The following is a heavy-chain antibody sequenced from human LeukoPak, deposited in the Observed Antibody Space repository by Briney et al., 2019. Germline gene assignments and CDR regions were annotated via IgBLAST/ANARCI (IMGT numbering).Heavy chain of an antibody. CDR1: GFTFSSYA. CDR2: ISDSAGMT. D-gene: IGHD2-15*01. CDR3: ARLYCSGGSCPQDY. V-gene: IGHV3-23*01. Sequence: PGGSLRLACAASGFTFSSYAMAWVRQAPGKGPEWVSGISDSAGMTYYADSVKGRFTISRDNSKNILYLQMNSLRDEDTAVYYCARLYCSGGSCPQDYWGRGTLVTVSS. J-gene: IGHJ4*02.